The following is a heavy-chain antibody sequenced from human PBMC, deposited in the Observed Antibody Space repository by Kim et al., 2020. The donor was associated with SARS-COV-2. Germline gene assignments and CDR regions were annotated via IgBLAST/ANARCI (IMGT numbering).Heavy chain of an antibody. V-gene: IGHV1-46*01. CDR3: ARDHRGEYYDILTGYIYYYYGRDV. CDR2: INPSGGST. J-gene: IGHJ6*02. D-gene: IGHD3-9*01. Sequence: ASVKVSCKVSGYTFTSYYMHWVRQAPGQGLEWMGIINPSGGSTSYAQKFQGRVTMTRDTSTSTVYMELSSLRSEDTAVYYCARDHRGEYYDILTGYIYYYYGRDVWGQGTTVTGSS. CDR1: GYTFTSYY.